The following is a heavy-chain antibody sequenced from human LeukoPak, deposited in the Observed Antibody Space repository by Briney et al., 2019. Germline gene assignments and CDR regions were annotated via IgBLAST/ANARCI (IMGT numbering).Heavy chain of an antibody. D-gene: IGHD2-2*02. CDR2: ISYDGSNK. Sequence: GGSLRLSCAASGFTFSSYAMHWVRQAPGKGLEWVAVISYDGSNKYYADSVKGRFTISRDNSKNTLYLQMNSLRAEDTAVYYCARAYCSSTSCYIIYYFDYWGQGTLVTVSS. CDR3: ARAYCSSTSCYIIYYFDY. J-gene: IGHJ4*02. V-gene: IGHV3-30-3*01. CDR1: GFTFSSYA.